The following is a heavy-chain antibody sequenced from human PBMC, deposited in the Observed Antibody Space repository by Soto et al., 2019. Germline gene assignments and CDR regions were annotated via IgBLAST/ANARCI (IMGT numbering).Heavy chain of an antibody. CDR2: MNPNSGNT. D-gene: IGHD2-15*01. CDR3: MTLGYCSGGSCYEDYYGMDV. Sequence: QVQLVQSGAEVKKPGASVKVSCKASGYTFTSYDINWVRQATGQGLEWMGWMNPNSGNTGYAQKFQGRVTMTRNTSISTAYMELSSLRSEDTAVYYCMTLGYCSGGSCYEDYYGMDVWGQGTTVTVSS. V-gene: IGHV1-8*01. J-gene: IGHJ6*02. CDR1: GYTFTSYD.